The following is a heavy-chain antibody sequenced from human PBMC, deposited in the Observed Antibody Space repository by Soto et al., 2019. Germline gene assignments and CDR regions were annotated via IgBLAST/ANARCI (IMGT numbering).Heavy chain of an antibody. CDR2: IKQDGSEK. D-gene: IGHD3-9*01. CDR3: ARSGSLRYFDWLLYY. V-gene: IGHV3-7*01. CDR1: GFTFSSYW. J-gene: IGHJ4*02. Sequence: GGSLRLSCAASGFTFSSYWMSWVRQAPGKGLEWVANIKQDGSEKYYVDSVKGRFTISRDNAKNSLYLQMNSLRAEDTAVYYCARSGSLRYFDWLLYYWGQGTLVTVSS.